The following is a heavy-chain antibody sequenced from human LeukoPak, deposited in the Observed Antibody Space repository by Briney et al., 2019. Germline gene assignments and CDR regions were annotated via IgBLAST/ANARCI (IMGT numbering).Heavy chain of an antibody. J-gene: IGHJ3*02. Sequence: PWASVKVSCKASGYTFTSYAMNWVRQAPGQGLEWMGWINTNTGNPTYAQGFTGRFVFSLDTSVSTAYLQISSLKAEDTAVYYCASQGDSTSPRVAFDIWGQGTMVTGSS. D-gene: IGHD2-2*01. CDR2: INTNTGNP. CDR3: ASQGDSTSPRVAFDI. CDR1: GYTFTSYA. V-gene: IGHV7-4-1*02.